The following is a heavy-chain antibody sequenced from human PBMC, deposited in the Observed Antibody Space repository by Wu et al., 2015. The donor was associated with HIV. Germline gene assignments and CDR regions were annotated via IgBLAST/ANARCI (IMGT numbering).Heavy chain of an antibody. Sequence: GAEVKKPGASVKVSCKTSGYNFIDNYIHWVRQAPGQGLEWMGWINPNSGGSRSPQKFQGRVSMTRDTSVNTVYLELTRLQFDDTAIYYCTKDYGIVGSTLPEYFQHWGQGTLVTVSS. CDR1: GYNFIDNY. D-gene: IGHD1-26*01. V-gene: IGHV1-2*02. CDR3: TKDYGIVGSTLPEYFQH. CDR2: INPNSGGS. J-gene: IGHJ1*01.